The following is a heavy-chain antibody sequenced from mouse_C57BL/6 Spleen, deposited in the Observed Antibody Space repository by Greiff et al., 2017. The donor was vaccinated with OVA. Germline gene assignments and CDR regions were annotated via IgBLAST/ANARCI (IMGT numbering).Heavy chain of an antibody. J-gene: IGHJ2*01. CDR1: GYTFTSYW. V-gene: IGHV1-50*01. Sequence: VKLQQPGAELVKPGASVKLSCKASGYTFTSYWMQWVKQRPGQGLEWIGEIDPSDSYTNYNQKFKGKATLTVDTSSSTAYMQLSSLTSEDSAVYYCARKGDGYYWGQGTTLTVSS. CDR3: ARKGDGYY. CDR2: IDPSDSYT. D-gene: IGHD2-3*01.